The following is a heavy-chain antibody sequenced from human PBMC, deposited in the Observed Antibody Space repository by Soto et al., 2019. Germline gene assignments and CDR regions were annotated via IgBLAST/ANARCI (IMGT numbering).Heavy chain of an antibody. V-gene: IGHV3-21*01. D-gene: IGHD1-26*01. Sequence: GGSLRLSCAASGFTFSSYSMSWVRQAPGEGLEWVSSISSSSSYIYYADSVKGRFTISRDNAKNSLYLQMNSLRAEDTAVYYCARDSYSGSYSPLYYGMDVWGQGTTVTVSS. CDR3: ARDSYSGSYSPLYYGMDV. J-gene: IGHJ6*02. CDR2: ISSSSSYI. CDR1: GFTFSSYS.